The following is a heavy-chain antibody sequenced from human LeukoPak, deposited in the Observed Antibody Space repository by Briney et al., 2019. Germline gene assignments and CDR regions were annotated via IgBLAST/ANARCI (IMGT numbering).Heavy chain of an antibody. Sequence: SETLSLTRAVYGGSFSGYYWSWIRQPPGKGPEWIGEINHSGSTNYNPSLKSRVTISVDTSKNQFSLKLSSVTAADTAVYYCARALYCGGDCYSGFDYWGQGTLVTVSS. J-gene: IGHJ4*02. CDR3: ARALYCGGDCYSGFDY. CDR2: INHSGST. CDR1: GGSFSGYY. V-gene: IGHV4-34*01. D-gene: IGHD2-21*02.